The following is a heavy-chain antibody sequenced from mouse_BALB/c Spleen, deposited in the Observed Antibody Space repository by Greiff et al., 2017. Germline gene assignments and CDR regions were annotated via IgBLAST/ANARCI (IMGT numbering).Heavy chain of an antibody. Sequence: QVQLQQPGAELVMPGASVKMSCKASGYTFTDYWMHWVKQRPGQGLEWIGAIDTSDSYTSYNQKFKGKATLTVDKSSSTAYMQLSSLTSEDSAVYYGAIWPNFDYWGQGTTLTVSS. V-gene: IGHV1-69*01. D-gene: IGHD1-1*02. CDR2: IDTSDSYT. CDR3: AIWPNFDY. CDR1: GYTFTDYW. J-gene: IGHJ2*01.